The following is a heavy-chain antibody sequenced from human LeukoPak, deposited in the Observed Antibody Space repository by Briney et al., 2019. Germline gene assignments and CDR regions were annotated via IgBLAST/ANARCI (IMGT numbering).Heavy chain of an antibody. CDR1: GYTFTSYG. Sequence: GASVKVSCKASGYTFTSYGISWVRQAPGQGLEWMGWISAYNGNTNYAQKLQGRVTMTTDTSTSTAYMELRSLRSDDTAVYYCARDTGTMIVVARGVPHLYYWGQGTLVTVSS. D-gene: IGHD3-22*01. CDR3: ARDTGTMIVVARGVPHLYY. J-gene: IGHJ4*02. CDR2: ISAYNGNT. V-gene: IGHV1-18*01.